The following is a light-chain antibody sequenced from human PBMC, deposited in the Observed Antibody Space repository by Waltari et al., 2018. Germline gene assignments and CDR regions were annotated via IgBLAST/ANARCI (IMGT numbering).Light chain of an antibody. CDR2: AVS. V-gene: IGLV2-14*03. CDR3: SSQSSDNVVL. Sequence: QSALTQPASVSGSPGQSITISCTGTSSDVGGYNSVSWYQDHPGQAPKVIIYAVSDRPSGISERFYGSKSGNTASLTISGLQAEDEADYYCSSQSSDNVVLFGGGTKLTVL. J-gene: IGLJ2*01. CDR1: SSDVGGYNS.